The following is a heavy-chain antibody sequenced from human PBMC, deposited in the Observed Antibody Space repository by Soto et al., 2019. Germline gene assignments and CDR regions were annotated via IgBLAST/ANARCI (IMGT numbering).Heavy chain of an antibody. CDR3: ARGGYYDILTGYYMSHYYYGMDV. V-gene: IGHV3-33*01. J-gene: IGHJ6*02. Sequence: VAVIWYDGSNKYYADSVKGRFTISRDNSKNTLYLQMNSLRAEDTAVYYCARGGYYDILTGYYMSHYYYGMDVWGQGTTVTVSS. CDR2: IWYDGSNK. D-gene: IGHD3-9*01.